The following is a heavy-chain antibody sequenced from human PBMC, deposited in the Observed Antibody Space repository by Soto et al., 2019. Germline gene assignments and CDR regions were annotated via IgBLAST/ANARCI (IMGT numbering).Heavy chain of an antibody. V-gene: IGHV3-15*01. Sequence: GGSLRLSCAASGFTFSNAWMSWVRQAPGKGLEWVGRIKSKTDGGTTDYAAPVKGRFTISRDDSKNTLYLQMNSLKTEDTAVYYCTTLIFGVVSPRTKQYYFDYWGQGTLVTVSS. D-gene: IGHD3-3*01. CDR2: IKSKTDGGTT. J-gene: IGHJ4*02. CDR1: GFTFSNAW. CDR3: TTLIFGVVSPRTKQYYFDY.